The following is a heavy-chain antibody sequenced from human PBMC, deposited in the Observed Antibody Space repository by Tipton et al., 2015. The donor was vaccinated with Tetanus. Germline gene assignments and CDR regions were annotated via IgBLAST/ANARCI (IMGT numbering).Heavy chain of an antibody. CDR2: IYSGGNT. J-gene: IGHJ4*02. CDR3: NGGSTRAYFDY. D-gene: IGHD2-2*01. V-gene: IGHV3-53*01. CDR1: GFTFSSYN. Sequence: KPSCAASGFTFSSYNMNWVRQAPGKGLEWVSLIYSGGNTYYADSVKGRFTISRDNSKNTLYLQMNSLRAEDAAVYYCNGGSTRAYFDYWGLGTLATVSS.